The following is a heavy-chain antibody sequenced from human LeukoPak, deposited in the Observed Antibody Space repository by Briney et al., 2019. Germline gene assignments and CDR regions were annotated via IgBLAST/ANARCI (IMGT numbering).Heavy chain of an antibody. D-gene: IGHD3-16*01. Sequence: GGSLRLSCAASGFTFSDYYMSWIRQAPGKGLEWVSYISSSGSTIYYADSVKGRFTISRDNAKNSLFLQMNSLRAEDTAVYYCARKNDSDAFDIWGQGTMVTVSS. CDR3: ARKNDSDAFDI. CDR2: ISSSGSTI. CDR1: GFTFSDYY. J-gene: IGHJ3*02. V-gene: IGHV3-11*01.